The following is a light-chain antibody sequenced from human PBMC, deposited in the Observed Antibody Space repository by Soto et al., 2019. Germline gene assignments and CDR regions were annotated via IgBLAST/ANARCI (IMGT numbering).Light chain of an antibody. CDR3: QPYTPWPPWT. CDR2: HAS. J-gene: IGKJ1*01. CDR1: QTVAIN. Sequence: ENVMTHSPAALSVSPGERGTLSCRASQTVAINLAWYQQKPGQAPRLLIYHASTRATGIPARFSGSGSGTEFTLTISSLQSEDFAVYYCQPYTPWPPWTSGQVSKVDI. V-gene: IGKV3D-15*01.